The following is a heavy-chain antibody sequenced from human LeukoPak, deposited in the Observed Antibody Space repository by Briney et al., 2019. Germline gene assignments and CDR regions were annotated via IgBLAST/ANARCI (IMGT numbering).Heavy chain of an antibody. CDR2: ISSSSSYI. D-gene: IGHD3-10*01. J-gene: IGHJ5*02. CDR1: GFTFSSYS. Sequence: GGSLRLSCAASGFTFSSYSMNWVRQAPGKGLEWVSSISSSSSYIYYADSVKGRFTISRDNAKNSLYLQMNSLRAEDTAVYYCARDGGTRFGENWFDPWGQGTLVTVSS. V-gene: IGHV3-21*01. CDR3: ARDGGTRFGENWFDP.